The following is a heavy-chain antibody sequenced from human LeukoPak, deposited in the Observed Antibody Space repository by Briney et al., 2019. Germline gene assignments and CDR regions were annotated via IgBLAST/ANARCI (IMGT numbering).Heavy chain of an antibody. V-gene: IGHV3-21*01. CDR2: ISCSSSYI. CDR1: GFTFSTYN. J-gene: IGHJ4*02. Sequence: GSLRLSCAASGFTFSTYNMNWVRQAPGKGLEWVSSISCSSSYIYYADSVKGRFSISRDNAKISLYLQMNSLRAEDTAVYYCARDLLGWELHYFDYWGQGTLVTVSS. CDR3: ARDLLGWELHYFDY. D-gene: IGHD1-26*01.